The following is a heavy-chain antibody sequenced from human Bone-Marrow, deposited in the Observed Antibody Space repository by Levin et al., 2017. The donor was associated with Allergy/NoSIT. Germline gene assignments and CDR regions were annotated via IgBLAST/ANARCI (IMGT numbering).Heavy chain of an antibody. J-gene: IGHJ4*02. V-gene: IGHV3-53*01. CDR2: IDSGAST. D-gene: IGHD3-22*01. CDR3: AGLGEPNYHSSGYWDH. CDR1: GFTVSLNY. Sequence: LSGGSLRLSCAASGFTVSLNYVSWVRQAPGKGLEWVSIIDSGASTYYADSVKGRFTISRDNSKNTLYLQMNSLRAEDTAVYYCAGLGEPNYHSSGYWDHWGQGTLVTVSS.